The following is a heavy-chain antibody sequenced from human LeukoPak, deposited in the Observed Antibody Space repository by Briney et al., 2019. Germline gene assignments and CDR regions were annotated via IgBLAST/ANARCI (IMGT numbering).Heavy chain of an antibody. CDR3: ARASGSGWYFSFDY. V-gene: IGHV3-30-3*01. CDR2: ISYDGSNK. D-gene: IGHD6-19*01. CDR1: GLTFSSYA. J-gene: IGHJ4*02. Sequence: GRSLRLSCAASGLTFSSYAMHWVRQAPGKGLEWVAVISYDGSNKYYADSMKGRFTISRDNSKNTLYLQMNSLRAEDTAVYYCARASGSGWYFSFDYWGQGTLVTVSS.